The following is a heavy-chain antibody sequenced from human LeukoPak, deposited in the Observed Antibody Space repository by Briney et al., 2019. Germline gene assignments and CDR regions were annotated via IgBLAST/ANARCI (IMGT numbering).Heavy chain of an antibody. CDR2: IGSSGSTV. J-gene: IGHJ3*02. D-gene: IGHD4-17*01. CDR1: GFSFSSYE. V-gene: IGHV3-48*03. Sequence: GGSLRLSCAASGFSFSSYEINWVRQAPGKGLEWVSYIGSSGSTVYYADSVKCRFTISRDNAKKSLYLQMNSLRDEDTAVYYCARDTLLYADSPDAFDMWGQGTMVTVSS. CDR3: ARDTLLYADSPDAFDM.